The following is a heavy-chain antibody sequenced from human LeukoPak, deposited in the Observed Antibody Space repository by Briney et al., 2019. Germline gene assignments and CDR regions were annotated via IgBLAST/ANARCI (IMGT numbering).Heavy chain of an antibody. CDR1: GGIFSRYA. CDR2: IIPIFGTA. Sequence: ASVKVSCKASGGIFSRYAISWVRQAPGQGLEWMGGIIPIFGTANYAQKFQGRVTITADESTSTAYMELSSLRSEDTAVYYCARDLKRATGNPMDVWGQGTTVTVSS. CDR3: ARDLKRATGNPMDV. V-gene: IGHV1-69*13. J-gene: IGHJ6*02. D-gene: IGHD2/OR15-2a*01.